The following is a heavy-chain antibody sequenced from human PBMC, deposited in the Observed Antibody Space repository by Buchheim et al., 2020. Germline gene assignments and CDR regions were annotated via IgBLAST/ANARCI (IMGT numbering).Heavy chain of an antibody. CDR1: GFTFSSYG. V-gene: IGHV3-33*01. CDR3: ARDFTTVKRVIWYFDL. J-gene: IGHJ2*01. Sequence: QVQLVESGGGVVQPGRSLRLSCAASGFTFSSYGMHWVRQAPGKGLEWVAVIWYDGSNKYYADSVKGRFTISRDNSKNTLYLQMNSLRAEDTAVYYCARDFTTVKRVIWYFDLWGRGTL. D-gene: IGHD4-17*01. CDR2: IWYDGSNK.